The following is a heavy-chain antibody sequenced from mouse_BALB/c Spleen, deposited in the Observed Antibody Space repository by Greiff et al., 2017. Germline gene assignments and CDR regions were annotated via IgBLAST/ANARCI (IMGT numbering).Heavy chain of an antibody. Sequence: QVQLQQPGAELVKPGASVKLSCKASGYTFTSYWMHWVKQRPGQGLEWIGEINPSNGRTNYNEKFKSKATLTVDKSSSTAYMQLSSLTSEDSAVYDCARATVVGYWGQGTTLTVSS. CDR1: GYTFTSYW. J-gene: IGHJ2*01. D-gene: IGHD1-1*01. V-gene: IGHV1S81*02. CDR3: ARATVVGY. CDR2: INPSNGRT.